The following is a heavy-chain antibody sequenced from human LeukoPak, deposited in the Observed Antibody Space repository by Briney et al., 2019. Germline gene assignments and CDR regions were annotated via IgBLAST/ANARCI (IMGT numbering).Heavy chain of an antibody. J-gene: IGHJ6*03. CDR3: ARLSAYYYGSYFYYYMDV. V-gene: IGHV3-7*01. Sequence: GGSLRLSCAASGFTFSSYWMSWVRQAPGKGLEWVANIKKDGSEKYYVDSVKGRFTISRDNAKNSVYLHMNSLRAEDTALYYCARLSAYYYGSYFYYYMDVWGQGTLVTVSS. D-gene: IGHD3-10*01. CDR1: GFTFSSYW. CDR2: IKKDGSEK.